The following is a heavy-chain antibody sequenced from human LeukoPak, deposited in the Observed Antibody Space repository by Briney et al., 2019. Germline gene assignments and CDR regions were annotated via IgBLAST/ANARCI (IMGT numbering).Heavy chain of an antibody. V-gene: IGHV3-48*03. J-gene: IGHJ6*02. CDR1: GFTFSSYE. Sequence: GGSLSLSCAASGFTFSSYEMNWVRQAPGKGLEWVSYISSSGSTIYYADSVKGRFTISRDNAKNSLYLQMNSLRAEDTAVYYCARAQGGYDWRYYYYGMDVWGQGTTVTVSS. CDR3: ARAQGGYDWRYYYYGMDV. CDR2: ISSSGSTI. D-gene: IGHD5-12*01.